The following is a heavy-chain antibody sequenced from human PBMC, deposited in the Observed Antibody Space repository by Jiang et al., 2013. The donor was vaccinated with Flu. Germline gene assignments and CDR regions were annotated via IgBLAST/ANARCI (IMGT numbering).Heavy chain of an antibody. CDR1: GGSISNYY. Sequence: LVKPSETLSLTCTVSGGSISNYYWNWIRQPPGKGLEWIAYIYYTGSTDYNPSLKSRVTISIDTSKNQFSLKLSSVTAADTAVYYCARGYCSGGSCYSGKDNWFDPWGQGTLVTV. D-gene: IGHD2-15*01. CDR2: IYYTGST. J-gene: IGHJ5*02. CDR3: ARGYCSGGSCYSGKDNWFDP. V-gene: IGHV4-59*12.